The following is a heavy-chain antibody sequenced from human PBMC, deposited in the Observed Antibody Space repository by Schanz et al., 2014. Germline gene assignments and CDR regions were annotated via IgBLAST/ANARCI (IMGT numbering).Heavy chain of an antibody. CDR1: GGTFSSDT. J-gene: IGHJ5*02. D-gene: IGHD4-17*01. V-gene: IGHV1-69*02. Sequence: QVHLVQSGAEVKKPGSSVTVSCKASGGTFSSDTFSWVRQAPGQGLEWMGRIVPIAGITNYAQRFQGRVTITADKSSDTAYMELSSLRSEDTAVYYCATRDYADSVSWGQGTLVTVSS. CDR3: ATRDYADSVS. CDR2: IVPIAGIT.